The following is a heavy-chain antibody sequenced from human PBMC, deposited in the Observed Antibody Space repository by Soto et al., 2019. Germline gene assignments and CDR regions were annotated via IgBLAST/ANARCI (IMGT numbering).Heavy chain of an antibody. J-gene: IGHJ4*02. CDR2: IYYIGTT. Sequence: SETLSLTCTVSGGSISSGGYYWSWIRQHPGKGLEWIGYIYYIGTTYYSLSLKSRVTISVDTSKNQFSLKLSSVTAADTAMYYCARAPISTTVTKREFDYWGQGTLVTVSS. V-gene: IGHV4-31*03. CDR1: GGSISSGGYY. CDR3: ARAPISTTVTKREFDY. D-gene: IGHD4-17*01.